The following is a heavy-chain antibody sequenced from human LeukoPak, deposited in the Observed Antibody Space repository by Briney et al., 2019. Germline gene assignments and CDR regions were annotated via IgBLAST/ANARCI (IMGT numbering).Heavy chain of an antibody. CDR3: ARRHGRCSDGSCYYPDY. Sequence: PRASVKVSCKASGYTFTSYDINWVRQATGQGLEWMGWMNPNSGNTGYAQKFQGRVTMTRNSSITTAYMELSSLRSEDTAVYYCARRHGRCSDGSCYYPDYWGQGTLVTVSS. CDR2: MNPNSGNT. D-gene: IGHD2-15*01. J-gene: IGHJ4*02. CDR1: GYTFTSYD. V-gene: IGHV1-8*01.